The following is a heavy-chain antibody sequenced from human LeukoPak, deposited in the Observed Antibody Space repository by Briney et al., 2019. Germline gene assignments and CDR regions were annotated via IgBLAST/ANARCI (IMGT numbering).Heavy chain of an antibody. V-gene: IGHV1-18*04. J-gene: IGHJ4*02. CDR2: IRAYNGNT. Sequence: ASVKVSCKASGYTFTSYGISWVRQAPGQGLEWMGWIRAYNGNTNYAQKLQGRVTMTTDTSTSSAYMELRSLRSDDTAVYYCARDLAVAGPGDSGYWGEGTLVTVSS. D-gene: IGHD6-19*01. CDR1: GYTFTSYG. CDR3: ARDLAVAGPGDSGY.